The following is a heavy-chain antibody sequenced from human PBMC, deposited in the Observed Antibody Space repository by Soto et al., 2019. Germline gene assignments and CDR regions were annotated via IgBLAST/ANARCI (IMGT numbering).Heavy chain of an antibody. CDR3: AHAFGGTSWPNDAFDV. CDR2: IYWDDDP. V-gene: IGHV2-5*02. J-gene: IGHJ3*01. CDR1: GFSFSADGVG. Sequence: QITLKESGPPLMKPTQTLTLTCIFSGFSFSADGVGVGWIRQPPGKALEWLALIYWDDDPRYRPSLKSRLTITKDSSKNQVVLTMTNMDPLDTATYYCAHAFGGTSWPNDAFDVWGQGTVVTVSS. D-gene: IGHD3-16*01.